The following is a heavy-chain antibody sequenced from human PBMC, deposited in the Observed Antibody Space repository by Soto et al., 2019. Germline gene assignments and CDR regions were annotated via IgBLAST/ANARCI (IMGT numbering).Heavy chain of an antibody. CDR2: IRTRDYGATT. CDR1: GSGFDESA. D-gene: IGHD3-3*01. CDR3: TKGAVFWPFDP. J-gene: IGHJ5*02. V-gene: IGHV3-49*04. Sequence: GGSLRLSCTGSGSGFDESALSWVRQGPGKGLEWVGFIRTRDYGATTRYAASVKDRFTMSRDDSKNIVYLNMNSLKVEDTAMYYCTKGAVFWPFDPWGQGIQVTVSS.